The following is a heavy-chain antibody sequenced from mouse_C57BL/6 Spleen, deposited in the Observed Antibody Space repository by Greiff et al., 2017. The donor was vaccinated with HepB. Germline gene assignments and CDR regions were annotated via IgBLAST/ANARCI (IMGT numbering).Heavy chain of an antibody. CDR2: INPGSGGT. D-gene: IGHD1-1*01. Sequence: VQLQESGAELVRPGTSVKVSCKASGYAFTNYLIEWVKQRPGQGLEWIGVINPGSGGTNYNEKFKGKATLTADKSSSTAYMQLSSLTSEDSAVYFCARSGITTVVYYYAMDYWGQGTSVTVSS. CDR1: GYAFTNYL. V-gene: IGHV1-54*01. CDR3: ARSGITTVVYYYAMDY. J-gene: IGHJ4*01.